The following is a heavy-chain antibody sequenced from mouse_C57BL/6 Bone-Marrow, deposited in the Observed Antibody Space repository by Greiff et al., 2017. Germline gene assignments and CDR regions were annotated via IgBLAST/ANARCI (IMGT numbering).Heavy chain of an antibody. V-gene: IGHV1-64*01. CDR3: ARNYDGSSFYCDY. CDR2: IHPNSGST. J-gene: IGHJ2*01. CDR1: GYTFTSYW. D-gene: IGHD1-1*01. Sequence: QVQLQQPGAELVKPGASVKLSCKASGYTFTSYWMHWVKQRPGQGLEWIGMIHPNSGSTNYNEKFKSKATLTVDKASSTAYMQLNSLTSEDAAVYYCARNYDGSSFYCDYWGQGTTLTVSS.